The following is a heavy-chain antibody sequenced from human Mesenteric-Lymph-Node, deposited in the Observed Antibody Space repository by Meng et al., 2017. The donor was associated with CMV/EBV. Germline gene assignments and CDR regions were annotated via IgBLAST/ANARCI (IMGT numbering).Heavy chain of an antibody. V-gene: IGHV4-39*01. CDR2: IYYSGST. CDR1: GGSISSSSYY. CDR3: ARPHYYGSGSSPWFDP. Sequence: QLQLQASGPGLVKPSETRSCTCAVSGGSISSSSYYGGWIRQPPGKGMEWIGSIYYSGSTYYNPSLKSRVTISVDTCKNQFSLKLSSVTAADTDVYYCARPHYYGSGSSPWFDPWGQGSLVTVSS. D-gene: IGHD3-10*01. J-gene: IGHJ5*02.